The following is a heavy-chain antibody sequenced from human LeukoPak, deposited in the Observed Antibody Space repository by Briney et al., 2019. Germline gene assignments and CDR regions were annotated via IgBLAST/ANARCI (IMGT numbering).Heavy chain of an antibody. V-gene: IGHV4-34*01. CDR2: INHSGST. D-gene: IGHD3-10*01. CDR1: GGSFSGYY. J-gene: IGHJ5*02. CDR3: ARRWFGDTNWFDP. Sequence: PSETLSLTCAVSGGSFSGYYWSWIRQPPGKGLEWIGEINHSGSTNYNPSLKSRVTISVDTSKNQFSLKLSSVAAADTAVYYCARRWFGDTNWFDPWGQGTLVTVSS.